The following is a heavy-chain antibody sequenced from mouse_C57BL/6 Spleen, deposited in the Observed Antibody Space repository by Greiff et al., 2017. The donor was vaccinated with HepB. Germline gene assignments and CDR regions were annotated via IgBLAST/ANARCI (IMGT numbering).Heavy chain of an antibody. V-gene: IGHV14-3*01. CDR1: GFNIKNTY. CDR2: IDPANGNT. CDR3: AREGFYDGSHYAMDY. J-gene: IGHJ4*01. D-gene: IGHD2-3*01. Sequence: VQLKESVAELVRPGASVKLSCTASGFNIKNTYMHWVKQRPEQGLEWIGRIDPANGNTKYAPKFQGKATITADTSSNTAYLQLSSLTAEDTAIYYCAREGFYDGSHYAMDYWGQGASVTVSA.